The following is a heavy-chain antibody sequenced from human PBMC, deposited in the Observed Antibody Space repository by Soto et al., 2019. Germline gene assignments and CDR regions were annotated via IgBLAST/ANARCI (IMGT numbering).Heavy chain of an antibody. CDR1: GYSIGSGCF. J-gene: IGHJ4*02. V-gene: IGHV4-38-2*02. Sequence: PSAPLSLTCAVSGYSIGSGCFWGWILQPPGKGLEWIANMYHDGNTHYNPSLKSRVTMSVDTSKNQFSLKLNSVTAADTAVYYCARESYSGYHSYDYWGQGILVTVSS. CDR2: MYHDGNT. D-gene: IGHD5-12*01. CDR3: ARESYSGYHSYDY.